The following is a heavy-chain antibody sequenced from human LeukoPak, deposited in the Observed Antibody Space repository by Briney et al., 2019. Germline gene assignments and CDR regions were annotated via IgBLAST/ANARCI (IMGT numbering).Heavy chain of an antibody. D-gene: IGHD3-10*01. CDR2: IIPIFGTA. J-gene: IGHJ4*02. Sequence: SVKVSCKASGGTFSSYAISWVRQAPGQGLEWMGGIIPIFGTANYAQKFQGRVTITADESTSTAYMELSSLRSEDTAVYYCARDSTMVRGVRDYWGQGTLVTVSS. V-gene: IGHV1-69*01. CDR3: ARDSTMVRGVRDY. CDR1: GGTFSSYA.